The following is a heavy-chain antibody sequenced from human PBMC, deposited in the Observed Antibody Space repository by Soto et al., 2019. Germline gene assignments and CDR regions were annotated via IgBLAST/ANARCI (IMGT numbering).Heavy chain of an antibody. V-gene: IGHV1-8*01. CDR3: ARGYDSSVGDAFDI. CDR2: MNPNSGNT. J-gene: IGHJ3*02. Sequence: SVNVSCKASGYTFPSYDINWVRQATGQGFEWMGWMNPNSGNTGYAQKFQGRVTMTRDTSITTAYMELSSLRSEDTAVYYCARGYDSSVGDAFDIWGQGTMVTVSS. CDR1: GYTFPSYD. D-gene: IGHD3-22*01.